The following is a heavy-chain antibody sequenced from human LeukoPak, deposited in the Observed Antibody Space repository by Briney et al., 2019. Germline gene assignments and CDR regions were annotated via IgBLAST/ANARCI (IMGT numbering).Heavy chain of an antibody. Sequence: ASVKVSCKASGYTFTSYYMLWVRQAPGQGLEWMGWISAYNGNTNYAQKFQGRVTMTRDTSISTAYMELSRLRSDDTAVYYCAREVDYNSYFDYWGQGTLVTVSS. CDR3: AREVDYNSYFDY. CDR1: GYTFTSYY. D-gene: IGHD5-24*01. CDR2: ISAYNGNT. V-gene: IGHV1-2*02. J-gene: IGHJ4*02.